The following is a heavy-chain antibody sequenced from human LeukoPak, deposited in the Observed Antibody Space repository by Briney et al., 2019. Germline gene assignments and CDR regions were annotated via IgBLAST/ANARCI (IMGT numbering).Heavy chain of an antibody. V-gene: IGHV3-30*18. CDR3: AKEDYVWGSYRPKDY. CDR1: GFTFSSYA. CDR2: ISYDGSNK. J-gene: IGHJ4*02. D-gene: IGHD3-16*02. Sequence: GGSLRLSCAASGFTFSSYAMSWVRQAPGKGLEWVAVISYDGSNKYYADSVKGRFTISRDNSKNTLYLQMNSLRAEDTAVYYCAKEDYVWGSYRPKDYWGQGTLVTVSS.